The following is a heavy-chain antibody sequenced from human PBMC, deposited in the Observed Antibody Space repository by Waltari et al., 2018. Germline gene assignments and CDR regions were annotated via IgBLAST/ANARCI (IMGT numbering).Heavy chain of an antibody. CDR3: AHRRGIAAAGFYYYYGMDV. CDR1: GFSLSPSVVG. V-gene: IGHV2-5*01. D-gene: IGHD6-13*01. CDR2: IYWNDDK. J-gene: IGHJ6*02. Sequence: QITLKESGPTLVKPTQTLTLTCTFSGFSLSPSVVGVGWIRQPQGKALEWLALIYWNDDKRYSPSLKSRLTITKDTSKNQAVLTMTNMDPVDTATYYCAHRRGIAAAGFYYYYGMDVWGQGTTVTVSS.